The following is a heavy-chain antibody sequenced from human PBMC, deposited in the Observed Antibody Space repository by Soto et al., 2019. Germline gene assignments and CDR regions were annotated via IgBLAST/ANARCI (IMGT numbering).Heavy chain of an antibody. CDR1: GDTFSNYV. D-gene: IGHD1-1*01. CDR2: IVPIFRTA. CDR3: AREPSERGTCREAASDI. Sequence: QVQLVQSGAEVKKTGSSVKVACKVSGDTFSNYVINWVRQAPGQGLEWMGAIVPIFRTANYAQKFQGRVTITADEFTIPAYMALSGLRSDDTATYYCAREPSERGTCREAASDIWRQGPLVTVSS. V-gene: IGHV1-69*12. J-gene: IGHJ3*02.